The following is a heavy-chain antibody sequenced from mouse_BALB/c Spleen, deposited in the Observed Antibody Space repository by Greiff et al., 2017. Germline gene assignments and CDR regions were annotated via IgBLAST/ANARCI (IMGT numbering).Heavy chain of an antibody. CDR2: INPSTGYT. V-gene: IGHV1-7*01. CDR3: ARWGDSYWYFDV. D-gene: IGHD3-3*01. Sequence: QVQLKQSGAELAKPGASVKMSCKASGYTFTSYWMHWVKQRPGQGLEWIGYINPSTGYTEYNQKFKDKATLTADKSSSTAYMQLSSLTSEDSAVYYCARWGDSYWYFDVWGAGTTVTVSS. CDR1: GYTFTSYW. J-gene: IGHJ1*01.